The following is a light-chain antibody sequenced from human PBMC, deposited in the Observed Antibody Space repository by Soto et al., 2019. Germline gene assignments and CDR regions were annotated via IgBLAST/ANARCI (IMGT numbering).Light chain of an antibody. CDR3: ISYAGRSTFVV. Sequence: QSALTQPASVSGSPGQSTTISCTGTSSDDGSYNLVSWYQQYPGKAPKLMIYEDIKRPSGVSNRFSGSKSGNTASLTISGLQAEDEADYYCISYAGRSTFVVFGGGTKLTVL. CDR2: EDI. J-gene: IGLJ2*01. CDR1: SSDDGSYNL. V-gene: IGLV2-23*02.